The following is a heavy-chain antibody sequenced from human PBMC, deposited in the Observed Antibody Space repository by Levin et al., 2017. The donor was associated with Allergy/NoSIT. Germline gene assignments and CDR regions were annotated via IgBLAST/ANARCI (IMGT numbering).Heavy chain of an antibody. V-gene: IGHV3-53*01. CDR2: IYGGGST. CDR3: ASGGTGIISDAFGS. Sequence: GESLKISCAASGFTVSANYMSWVRQAPGKGLEWVSVIYGGGSTYYADSVKGRITISRDNSKNTVYLQMNSLRAEDTAVYYCASGGTGIISDAFGSWGQGTMVTVSS. D-gene: IGHD1-1*01. J-gene: IGHJ3*02. CDR1: GFTVSANY.